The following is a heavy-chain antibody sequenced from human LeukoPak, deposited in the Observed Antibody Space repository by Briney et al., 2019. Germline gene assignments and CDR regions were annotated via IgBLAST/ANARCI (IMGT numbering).Heavy chain of an antibody. J-gene: IGHJ6*02. Sequence: ASVKVSCKASGYTFTSYYMHWVRQAPGQGLEWMGIINPSGGSTSYAQKFQGRVTMTRDTSTSTVYMELSSLRSEDTAVYYCAGHLIPYMVRGVTPYYYYGMDVWGQGTTVTVSS. CDR3: AGHLIPYMVRGVTPYYYYGMDV. CDR2: INPSGGST. CDR1: GYTFTSYY. D-gene: IGHD3-10*01. V-gene: IGHV1-46*01.